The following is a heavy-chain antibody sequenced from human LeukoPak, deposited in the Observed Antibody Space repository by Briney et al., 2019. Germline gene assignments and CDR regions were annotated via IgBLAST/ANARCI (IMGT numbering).Heavy chain of an antibody. CDR3: ARENSGSYRELDY. CDR2: IYTSGST. CDR1: GGSVSSYY. Sequence: SETLSLTCTVSGGSVSSYYWSWIRQPAGKGLEWIGRIYTSGSTNYNASLKSRVSMSVDTSKNQFSLKLSSVTAADTAVFYCARENSGSYRELDYWGQGTLVTVSS. D-gene: IGHD1-26*01. J-gene: IGHJ4*02. V-gene: IGHV4-4*07.